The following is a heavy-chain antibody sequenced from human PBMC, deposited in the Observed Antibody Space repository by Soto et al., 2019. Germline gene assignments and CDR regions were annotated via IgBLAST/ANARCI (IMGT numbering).Heavy chain of an antibody. V-gene: IGHV3-23*01. D-gene: IGHD6-25*01. CDR2: LSGTGGTT. CDR3: AKFIVGTGGSSGWPWFLDS. J-gene: IGHJ4*02. CDR1: GFAFSSYA. Sequence: EVQLLESGGNLVQPGGSLRLSCAASGFAFSSYAMTWVRQAPGKGLEWVSALSGTGGTTYSADSVRGRFTIARDNSKNTLYLQMNGLGPEDSAIYYCAKFIVGTGGSSGWPWFLDSWGQGTLVTVSS.